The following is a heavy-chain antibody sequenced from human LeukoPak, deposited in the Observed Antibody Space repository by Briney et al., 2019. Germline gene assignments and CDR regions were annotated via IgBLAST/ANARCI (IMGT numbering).Heavy chain of an antibody. D-gene: IGHD1-20*01. Sequence: SETLSLTCTVSGGSISSHYWSWIRQPPGKGLEWIGYIYYSGSTNYNPSLKSRVTISVDTSKNQFSLKLSSVTAADTAVYYCARDGDNWNYFDYWGQGTLVTVSS. V-gene: IGHV4-59*11. CDR3: ARDGDNWNYFDY. CDR1: GGSISSHY. J-gene: IGHJ4*02. CDR2: IYYSGST.